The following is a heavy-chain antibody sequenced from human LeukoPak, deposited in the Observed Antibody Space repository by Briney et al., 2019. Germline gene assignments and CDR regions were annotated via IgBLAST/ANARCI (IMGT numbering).Heavy chain of an antibody. J-gene: IGHJ4*02. Sequence: PGGSLRLSCAASGFTFSSYAMGWVRQAPGKGLEWVSTLSGSGDTSYYSDSVKDRVTTSRDNSRNTLYLQMSSLRAEDTAVYYCAKSLIGSGYGWAPFDYWGQGTLVTVSS. CDR3: AKSLIGSGYGWAPFDY. CDR2: LSGSGDTS. V-gene: IGHV3-23*01. D-gene: IGHD5-12*01. CDR1: GFTFSSYA.